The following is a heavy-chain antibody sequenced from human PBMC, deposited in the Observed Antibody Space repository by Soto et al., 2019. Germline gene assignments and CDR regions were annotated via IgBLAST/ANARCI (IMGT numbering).Heavy chain of an antibody. Sequence: QVQLVQSGAEVKKPGASVKVSCKASGYTFSNYDINWVRQATGQGLEWMGWMNPNSGNTGYAQKFQGRVTMTRNPSISTGYMELSSLRSEDTAVYYCAKGVAGSHYYYGMDVWGQGTTVT. CDR3: AKGVAGSHYYYGMDV. D-gene: IGHD6-19*01. J-gene: IGHJ6*02. CDR1: GYTFSNYD. CDR2: MNPNSGNT. V-gene: IGHV1-8*01.